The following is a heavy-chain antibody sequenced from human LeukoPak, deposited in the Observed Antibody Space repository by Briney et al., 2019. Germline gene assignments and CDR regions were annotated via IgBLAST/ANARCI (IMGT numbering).Heavy chain of an antibody. CDR2: ISAYNGNT. Sequence: GASVKVSCKASGYTFTSYGISWVRQAPGQGLEWMGWISAYNGNTNYAQKPQGRVTMTTDTSTSTAYMELRSLRSDDTAVYYCARASSGWYVHYYYMDIWGKGTTVTVSS. J-gene: IGHJ6*03. CDR1: GYTFTSYG. V-gene: IGHV1-18*01. CDR3: ARASSGWYVHYYYMDI. D-gene: IGHD6-19*01.